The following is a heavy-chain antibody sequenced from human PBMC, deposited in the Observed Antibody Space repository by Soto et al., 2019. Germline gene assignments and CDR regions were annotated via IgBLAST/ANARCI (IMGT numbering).Heavy chain of an antibody. CDR1: GFTFSNAW. V-gene: IGHV3-15*01. Sequence: GGSLRLSCAASGFTFSNAWMSWVRQAPGKGLEWVGRIKSKTDGGTTDYAAPVKGRFTISRDDSKNTLYLQMNSLKTEDTAVYYCTKDLPKPDYDFWSGYYYYYYMDVWGKGTTVTVSS. CDR3: TKDLPKPDYDFWSGYYYYYYMDV. D-gene: IGHD3-3*01. CDR2: IKSKTDGGTT. J-gene: IGHJ6*03.